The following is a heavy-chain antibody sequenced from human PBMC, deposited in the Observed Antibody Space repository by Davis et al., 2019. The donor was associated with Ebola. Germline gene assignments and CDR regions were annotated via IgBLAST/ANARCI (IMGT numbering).Heavy chain of an antibody. CDR2: INPSGGTA. J-gene: IGHJ4*02. V-gene: IGHV1-46*01. CDR1: GYTFTSYG. D-gene: IGHD4-11*01. CDR3: ARSQSDYSKDY. Sequence: ASVKVSCKASGYTFTSYGFNWVRQAPGQGLEWMGIINPSGGTAEYAQKFQGRITMTSDTSTSTVDMDLSSLRSEDTAIYYCARSQSDYSKDYWGQGTLVTVSS.